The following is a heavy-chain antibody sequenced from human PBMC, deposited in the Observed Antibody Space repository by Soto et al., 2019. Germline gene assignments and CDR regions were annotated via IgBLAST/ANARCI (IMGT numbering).Heavy chain of an antibody. CDR2: IKQDGSGE. CDR1: GFTFSSYW. D-gene: IGHD6-6*01. J-gene: IGHJ4*02. V-gene: IGHV3-7*01. Sequence: QPGGSLRLSFAASGFTFSSYWMSWVRQAPGKGLEWVVSIKQDGSGEYYVDSVKGRFTISRDNAKNSLYLQMSSLRAEDTAVYYCGRRQYSSSSGIWGQATLVSVSS. CDR3: GRRQYSSSSGI.